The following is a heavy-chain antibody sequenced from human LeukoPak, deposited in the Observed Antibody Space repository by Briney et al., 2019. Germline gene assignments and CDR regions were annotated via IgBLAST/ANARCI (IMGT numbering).Heavy chain of an antibody. J-gene: IGHJ4*02. CDR1: GFTFSTYS. CDR2: ISSSSSSI. CDR3: ARNYGGNSGH. D-gene: IGHD4-23*01. Sequence: GGSLRLSCAASGFTFSTYSMNWVRQAPGKGLEWVSSISSSSSSIYYADSVKGRFTISRDNAKNSLYLQMNSLRAEDTAVYYCARNYGGNSGHWGQGTLVTVSS. V-gene: IGHV3-21*04.